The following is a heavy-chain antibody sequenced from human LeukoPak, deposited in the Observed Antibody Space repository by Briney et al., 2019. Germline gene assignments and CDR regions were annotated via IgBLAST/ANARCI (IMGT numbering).Heavy chain of an antibody. CDR2: INSNGDIT. V-gene: IGHV3-64D*09. CDR3: VKSPHASSSYFDY. CDR1: GFTFSSFA. D-gene: IGHD6-13*01. Sequence: GGSLRLSCSASGFTFSSFAMHWVRQAPGKGLEYVSAINSNGDITDYADSVKGRFTISRDNSKNTLFLQMSSLRGEDTAVYYCVKSPHASSSYFDYWGQGTLVTVSS. J-gene: IGHJ4*02.